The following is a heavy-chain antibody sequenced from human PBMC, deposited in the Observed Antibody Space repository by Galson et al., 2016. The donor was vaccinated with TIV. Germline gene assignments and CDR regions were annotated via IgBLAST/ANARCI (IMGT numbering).Heavy chain of an antibody. Sequence: SLRLSCAASGFTFDSSGMHWVRQAPGKGMEWLAFIWYDVGNIYYADSARGRFTISRNNSKNTVFLQMNSLRAKDTAVYHCAKEFRREGYFDDWGQGTLVIVS. V-gene: IGHV3-30*02. J-gene: IGHJ4*02. D-gene: IGHD5-24*01. CDR2: IWYDVGNI. CDR1: GFTFDSSG. CDR3: AKEFRREGYFDD.